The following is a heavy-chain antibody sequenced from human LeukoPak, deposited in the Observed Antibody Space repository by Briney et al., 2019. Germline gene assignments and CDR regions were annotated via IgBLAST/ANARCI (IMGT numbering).Heavy chain of an antibody. V-gene: IGHV4-39*01. J-gene: IGHJ6*03. Sequence: SESLSLTCTVSGGSISTINYYWDWIRQPPGKGLEWIGSIYYSGSTYYNPSLKSRVTISVDTSKNQFSLNLRFVTAADTAVYYCTSWYSSSSHYYYMDVWGKGTTVTVSS. CDR1: GGSISTINYY. CDR3: TSWYSSSSHYYYMDV. CDR2: IYYSGST. D-gene: IGHD6-6*01.